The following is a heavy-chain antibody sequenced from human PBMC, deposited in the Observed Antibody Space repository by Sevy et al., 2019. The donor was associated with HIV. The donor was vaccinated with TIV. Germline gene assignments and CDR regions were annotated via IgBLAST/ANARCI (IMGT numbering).Heavy chain of an antibody. CDR1: GYSCTNHW. D-gene: IGHD2-15*01. CDR2: IYPGDSHI. V-gene: IGHV5-51*01. CDR3: ATGCSDGSCYSAFDY. Sequence: GESLKISCKGSGYSCTNHWIAWVRQMPGKGLEWMGIIYPGDSHIRYSPSFEGQVSISADKAINTAYLQWRSLKASDTATYYCATGCSDGSCYSAFDYWGQGTLVTVSS. J-gene: IGHJ4*02.